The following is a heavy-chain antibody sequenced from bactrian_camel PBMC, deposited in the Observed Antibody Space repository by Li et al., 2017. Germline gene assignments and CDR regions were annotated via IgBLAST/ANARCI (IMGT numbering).Heavy chain of an antibody. CDR3: AADSGVVVSGLFRSTCNTPADFGY. CDR2: IEDDGTI. J-gene: IGHJ6*01. CDR1: KYTFNKHC. Sequence: HVQLVESGGGSVQAGGSLRLSCDASKYTFNKHCMAWFRQAPGKERERVAVIEDDGTITYADSVKGRFAISLDNAKNTLYLQMHSLNPEDTAMYYCAADSGVVVSGLFRSTCNTPADFGYWGQGTQVTVS. D-gene: IGHD2*01. V-gene: IGHV3S1*01.